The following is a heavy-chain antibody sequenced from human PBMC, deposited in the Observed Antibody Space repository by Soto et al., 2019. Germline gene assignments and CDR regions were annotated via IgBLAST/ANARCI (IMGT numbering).Heavy chain of an antibody. J-gene: IGHJ6*02. CDR2: IVPIFGA. Sequence: QVQLVQSGAEVKKPGSSVKVSFKSSGGTLSKYGLSWVRQAPGQRLECMGVIVPIFGAEHPQKFQGRVTITADESTNTVFMELRGLRSEDTAVSYCARGGSDYEGSGYYQGHVWGQGTTVTVSS. D-gene: IGHD3-22*01. CDR1: GGTLSKYG. CDR3: ARGGSDYEGSGYYQGHV. V-gene: IGHV1-69*12.